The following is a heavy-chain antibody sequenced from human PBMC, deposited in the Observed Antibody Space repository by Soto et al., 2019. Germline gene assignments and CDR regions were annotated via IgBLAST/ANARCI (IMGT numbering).Heavy chain of an antibody. CDR2: INHSGSA. J-gene: IGHJ4*02. Sequence: QVKLQQWGAGLVKPSGTLSLTCGVSGGSFSAYYWSWLRQSPGKGLEWIAEINHSGSATYNPALKGRVPLSGGASQPQFFPQGTSGTAAGTFVYYWADPQASGMHRLHWGQGTLVTVSS. CDR3: ADPQASGMHRLH. V-gene: IGHV4-34*01. CDR1: GGSFSAYY. D-gene: IGHD4-17*01.